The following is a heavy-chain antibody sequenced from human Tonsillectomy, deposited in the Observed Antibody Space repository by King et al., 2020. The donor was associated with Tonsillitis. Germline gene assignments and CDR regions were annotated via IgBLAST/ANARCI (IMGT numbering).Heavy chain of an antibody. D-gene: IGHD3-22*01. V-gene: IGHV3-21*01. CDR3: ARDAGPFDYESSGSLDY. CDR1: GFTFSSYT. J-gene: IGHJ4*02. CDR2: ISSRSTYI. Sequence: VQLVQSGGGLVKPGGSLRLSCAASGFTFSSYTMNWVRQAPGKGLEWVSSISSRSTYIYYADSVKGRFTISRDNAKNSLYLQMNSLRAEDTAVYYCARDAGPFDYESSGSLDYWGQETLVTVSS.